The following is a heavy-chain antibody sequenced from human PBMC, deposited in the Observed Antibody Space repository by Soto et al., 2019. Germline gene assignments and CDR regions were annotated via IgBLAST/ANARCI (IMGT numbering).Heavy chain of an antibody. CDR2: IYYSGST. CDR1: GGSTSSYY. V-gene: IGHV4-59*01. Sequence: PSETLSLTCTVSGGSTSSYYWSWIRQPPGKGLEWVGYIYYSGSTNYNPSLKSRVTISVDTSKNQFSLKLSSVTAADTAVYYCARREYSSSPHLIYYYMDDWGQGTTLTVSS. J-gene: IGHJ6*02. CDR3: ARREYSSSPHLIYYYMDD. D-gene: IGHD6-6*01.